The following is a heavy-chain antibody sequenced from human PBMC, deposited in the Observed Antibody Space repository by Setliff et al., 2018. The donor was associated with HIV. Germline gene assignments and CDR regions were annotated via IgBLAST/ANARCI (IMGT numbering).Heavy chain of an antibody. D-gene: IGHD7-27*01. CDR1: GGSISDHY. J-gene: IGHJ3*02. CDR2: IYHSGRT. Sequence: PSETLSLTCTVSGGSISDHYWSWIRQPPGKGLEWIGTIYHSGRTTYSPSLKSRLTISVDTSNNQFSLKLSSVIAADTAVYYCARDQTGEPGAFDIWGQGTMVTVSS. CDR3: ARDQTGEPGAFDI. V-gene: IGHV4-59*11.